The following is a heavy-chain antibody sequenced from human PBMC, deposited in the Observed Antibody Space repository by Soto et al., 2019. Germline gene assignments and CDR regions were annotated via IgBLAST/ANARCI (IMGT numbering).Heavy chain of an antibody. Sequence: SETLSLTCTVSGGSISSYYWSWIRQPPGKGLEWIGYIYYSGSTNYNPSLKSRVTISVDTSKNQFSLKLSSVTAADTAVYYCARGARGDFWSGYYNRGGGYYYYYYMDVWGKGTTVTVSS. V-gene: IGHV4-59*01. J-gene: IGHJ6*03. CDR2: IYYSGST. CDR3: ARGARGDFWSGYYNRGGGYYYYYYMDV. CDR1: GGSISSYY. D-gene: IGHD3-3*01.